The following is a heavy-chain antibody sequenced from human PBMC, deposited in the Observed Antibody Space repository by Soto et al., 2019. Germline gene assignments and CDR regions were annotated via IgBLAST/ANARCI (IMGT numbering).Heavy chain of an antibody. CDR1: GYIFTGYY. V-gene: IGHV1-2*04. J-gene: IGHJ4*02. Sequence: ASVKVSCKASGYIFTGYYMHWLRQAPGQGLEWMGWINPNSGDTNYTQKFQGWVTMTRDTSISTAYMELSRLRSDDTAVYYCATSRISIAVAGETEYYFDYWGRGTLVTVSS. CDR3: ATSRISIAVAGETEYYFDY. D-gene: IGHD6-19*01. CDR2: INPNSGDT.